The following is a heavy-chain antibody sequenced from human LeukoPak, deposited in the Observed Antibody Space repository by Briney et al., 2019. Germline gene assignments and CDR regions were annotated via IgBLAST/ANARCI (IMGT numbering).Heavy chain of an antibody. CDR2: IRYDGSNK. CDR1: GFTFSSYG. D-gene: IGHD6-13*01. J-gene: IGHJ4*02. Sequence: PGGSLRLSCAASGFTFSSYGMHWVRQAPGKGLEWVAFIRYDGSNKYYADSVKGRFTISGDNSKNTLYLQMNSLRAEDTAVYYCAKGRYSSSWYFGYWGQGTLVTVSS. CDR3: AKGRYSSSWYFGY. V-gene: IGHV3-30*02.